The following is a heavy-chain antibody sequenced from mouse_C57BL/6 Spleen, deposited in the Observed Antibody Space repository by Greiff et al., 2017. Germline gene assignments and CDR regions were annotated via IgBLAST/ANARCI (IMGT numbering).Heavy chain of an antibody. J-gene: IGHJ2*01. CDR3: ARSGGNYYFDY. CDR2: IDPSDSYT. CDR1: GYTFTSYW. V-gene: IGHV1-69*01. Sequence: QVQLQQPGAELVMPGASVKLSCKASGYTFTSYWMHWVKQRPGQGLEWIGEIDPSDSYTNYNQKFKGKATLTVDKSSSTAYMQLSSLTSEDSAVYYCARSGGNYYFDYWGQATTLTVSS. D-gene: IGHD3-1*01.